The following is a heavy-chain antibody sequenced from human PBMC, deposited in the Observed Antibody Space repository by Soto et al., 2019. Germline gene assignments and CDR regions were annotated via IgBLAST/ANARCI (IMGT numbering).Heavy chain of an antibody. Sequence: QVQLVQSGAEVKKPGASVKVSCKASGYPFTNFGISWVRQAPGLWLEWMGWLSAYNGYTNYAQNFQGRVTMTTDTATSTAHMELRSLRSDDTAEYYCARGVTPIDYWGQGTLVTVSS. J-gene: IGHJ4*02. V-gene: IGHV1-18*01. CDR1: GYPFTNFG. CDR2: LSAYNGYT. CDR3: ARGVTPIDY. D-gene: IGHD2-21*02.